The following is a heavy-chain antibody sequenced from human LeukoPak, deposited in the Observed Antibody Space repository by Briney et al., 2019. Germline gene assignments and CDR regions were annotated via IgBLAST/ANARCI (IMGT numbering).Heavy chain of an antibody. J-gene: IGHJ5*02. CDR3: ARLAAAGTVHWFDP. CDR1: GGSIRSSGYY. CDR2: IYYSGNT. D-gene: IGHD6-13*01. V-gene: IGHV4-39*01. Sequence: SETLSLTCKVSGGSIRSSGYYWGWIRQPPRKGLEWIGSIYYSGNTYYNPSLKSRVTISVDTSKNQFSLKLSSVTAAETAIYYCARLAAAGTVHWFDPWGQGTLVTVSS.